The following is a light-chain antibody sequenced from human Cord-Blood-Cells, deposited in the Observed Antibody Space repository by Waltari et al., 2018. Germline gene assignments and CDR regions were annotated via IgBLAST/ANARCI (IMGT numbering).Light chain of an antibody. CDR2: DAS. J-gene: IGKJ4*01. CDR3: QQRSNWLT. V-gene: IGKV3-11*01. Sequence: EIVLTQSPAPLSVSPGGRATLSCRASQSVSSYLAWYQQKPGQAPRLLIYDASNRATGIPARFSGSGSGTDFTLTISSLEPEDFAVYYCQQRSNWLTFGGGTKVEIK. CDR1: QSVSSY.